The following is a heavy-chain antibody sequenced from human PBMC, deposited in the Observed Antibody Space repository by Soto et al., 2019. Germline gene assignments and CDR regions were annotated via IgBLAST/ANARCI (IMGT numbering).Heavy chain of an antibody. J-gene: IGHJ4*02. CDR1: GGSFSGYY. D-gene: IGHD2-8*02. CDR3: ARGQSSLLLDC. V-gene: IGHV4-34*01. CDR2: INHSGST. Sequence: SETLSLTCAVYGGSFSGYYWSWIRQPPGKGLEWIGEINHSGSTNYNPSLKSRATISVDTSKNQFSLKLSSVTAADTAVYYCARGQSSLLLDCWGQGILVTVS.